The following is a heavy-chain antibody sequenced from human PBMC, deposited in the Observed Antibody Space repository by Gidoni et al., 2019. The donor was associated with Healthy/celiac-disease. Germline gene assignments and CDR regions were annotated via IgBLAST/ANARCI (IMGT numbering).Heavy chain of an antibody. V-gene: IGHV1-69*06. CDR2: IIPIFGTA. J-gene: IGHJ4*02. CDR1: GGTFSRYA. Sequence: QVQLVQSGAEVKKPGSSVKVSCKASGGTFSRYAISWVRQAPGQGLEWMGGIIPIFGTANYAQKFQGRVTITADKSTSTAYMELSSLRSEDTAVYYCAIRPGRGYSSSWYSFDYWGQGTLVTVSS. D-gene: IGHD6-13*01. CDR3: AIRPGRGYSSSWYSFDY.